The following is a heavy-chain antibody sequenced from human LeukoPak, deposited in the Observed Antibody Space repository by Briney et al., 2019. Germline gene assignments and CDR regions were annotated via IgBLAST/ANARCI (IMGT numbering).Heavy chain of an antibody. CDR2: IYPGDSDT. Sequence: GESLKISCKGSGYSFTTYRIGWVRQMPGKGLEWMGIIYPGDSDTRYSPSFQGQVTISADKSISTAYLQWNSLKASDTAMYYRARRDGYGAYDIWGQGTMVTVSS. CDR3: ARRDGYGAYDI. D-gene: IGHD5-24*01. J-gene: IGHJ3*02. CDR1: GYSFTTYR. V-gene: IGHV5-51*01.